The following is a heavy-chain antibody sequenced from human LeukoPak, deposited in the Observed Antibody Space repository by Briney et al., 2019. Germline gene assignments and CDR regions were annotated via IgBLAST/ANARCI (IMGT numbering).Heavy chain of an antibody. V-gene: IGHV4-59*01. CDR2: VHYTWNT. Sequence: SETLSLTCSVSGGSIGSYHWSWIRQPPGKGLEWIGHVHYTWNTKYNPSLTGRVSISLDRSKNQFSLSLTSVTAADTAVYYCARVASKGGMDVWGQGATVTVSS. CDR3: ARVASKGGMDV. CDR1: GGSIGSYH. J-gene: IGHJ6*02.